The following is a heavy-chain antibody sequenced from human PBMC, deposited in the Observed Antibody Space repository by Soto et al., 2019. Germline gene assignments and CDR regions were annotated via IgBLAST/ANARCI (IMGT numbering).Heavy chain of an antibody. CDR1: GYTFTKYA. Sequence: GASVKVSRKASGYTFTKYAMHWVGQSPGQRLDWMGCINVGNGNTKYSQRFQGRVTITRDTSASTAYMELSSLRSEDTAVYYCAREGGYSSGSFDPWGQGTLVTVSS. CDR2: INVGNGNT. J-gene: IGHJ5*02. V-gene: IGHV1-3*01. CDR3: AREGGYSSGSFDP. D-gene: IGHD6-19*01.